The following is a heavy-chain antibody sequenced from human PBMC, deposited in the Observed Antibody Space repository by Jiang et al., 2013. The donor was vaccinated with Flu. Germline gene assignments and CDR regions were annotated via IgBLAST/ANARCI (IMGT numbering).Heavy chain of an antibody. CDR3: ARDQATPYYGMDV. CDR2: IKQDGSEK. Sequence: GFTFSNYWMSWVRQAPGEGLEWVANIKQDGSEKYYVDSVKGRFTISRDNAKNSLYLYVNSLRAEDTAVYYCARDQATPYYGMDVWGQGTTVTVSS. V-gene: IGHV3-7*01. D-gene: IGHD2-15*01. J-gene: IGHJ6*02. CDR1: GFTFSNYW.